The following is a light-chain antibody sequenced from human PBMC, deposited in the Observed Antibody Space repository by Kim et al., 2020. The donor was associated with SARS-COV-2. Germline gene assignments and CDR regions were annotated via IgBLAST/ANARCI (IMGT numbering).Light chain of an antibody. CDR2: RNN. Sequence: RVTISCSGRSTNIGSNYVYWYQQLPGTAPKLLIYRNNQWPSGVPDRFSGSKSGTSASLAISGLRSEDEADYYCAAWDDSLSGHWVFGGGTQLTVL. J-gene: IGLJ3*02. CDR1: STNIGSNY. V-gene: IGLV1-47*01. CDR3: AAWDDSLSGHWV.